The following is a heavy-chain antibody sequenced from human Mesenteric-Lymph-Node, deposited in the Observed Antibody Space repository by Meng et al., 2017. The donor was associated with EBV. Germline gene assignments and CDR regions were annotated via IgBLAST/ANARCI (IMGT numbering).Heavy chain of an antibody. V-gene: IGHV1-2*06. D-gene: IGHD3-22*01. CDR3: SQTDYFDNTGYY. Sequence: QVQLVQSWAELKKPGASVKVSCKASGYSYNGYYIHWVRQAPGQGLEWMGRINPESGDTTYAENFQGRVVMTGETSVSTAYVELSSLTSDDTAVYYCSQTDYFDNTGYYWGQGTLVTVSS. CDR1: GYSYNGYY. CDR2: INPESGDT. J-gene: IGHJ4*02.